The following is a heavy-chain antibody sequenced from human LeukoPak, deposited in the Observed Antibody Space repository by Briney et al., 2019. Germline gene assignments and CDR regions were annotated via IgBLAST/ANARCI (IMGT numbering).Heavy chain of an antibody. CDR2: IYYSGST. J-gene: IGHJ4*02. D-gene: IGHD2/OR15-2a*01. CDR3: ARDYFSAMDFDY. Sequence: PSETLSLTCTVSGGSISSSSYYWGWIRQPPGKGLEWIGSIYYSGSTYYNPSLKGRVTISVDTSKNQFSLKLSSVTAADTAVYYCARDYFSAMDFDYWGQGTLVTVSS. V-gene: IGHV4-39*01. CDR1: GGSISSSSYY.